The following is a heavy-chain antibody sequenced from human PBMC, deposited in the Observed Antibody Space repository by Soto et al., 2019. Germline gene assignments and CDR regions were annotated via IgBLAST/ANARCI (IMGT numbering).Heavy chain of an antibody. D-gene: IGHD5-18*01. CDR1: GYTFTSYA. CDR2: INAGNGNT. J-gene: IGHJ4*02. CDR3: ARGYSYGYPVDY. Sequence: ASVKVSCKASGYTFTSYAMHWVRQAPGQRLEWMGWINAGNGNTKYSQKFQGRVTITRDTSASTAYMELSSLRSEDTAVYYCARGYSYGYPVDYWGKGTLVTVSS. V-gene: IGHV1-3*01.